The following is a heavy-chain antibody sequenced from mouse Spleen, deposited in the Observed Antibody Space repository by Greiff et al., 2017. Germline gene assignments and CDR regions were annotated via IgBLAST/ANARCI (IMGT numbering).Heavy chain of an antibody. D-gene: IGHD1-1*01. CDR3: TTYYDGSYGYAMDY. CDR2: IDPENGDT. Sequence: EVQLQQSGAELVRPGASVKLSCTASGFNIKDDYMHWVKQRPEQGLEWIGWIDPENGDTEYASKFQGKATITADTSSTTAYLQLSSLTSEDTAVYYCTTYYDGSYGYAMDYWGQGTSVTVTS. V-gene: IGHV14-4*01. J-gene: IGHJ4*01. CDR1: GFNIKDDY.